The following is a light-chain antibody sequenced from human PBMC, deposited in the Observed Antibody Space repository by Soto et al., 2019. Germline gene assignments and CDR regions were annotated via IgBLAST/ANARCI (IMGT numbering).Light chain of an antibody. CDR1: SSNIGKNS. CDR2: SNN. CDR3: ATWDDSLNGVV. J-gene: IGLJ2*01. V-gene: IGLV1-44*01. Sequence: QSALTLPPSASGTPGQRITISCSGSSSNIGKNSVRWYQQLPGTAPKLLIYSNNERPSGVPDRFSGSKSGTSASLAITGLQSEDEADYFCATWDDSLNGVVFGGGTQLTVL.